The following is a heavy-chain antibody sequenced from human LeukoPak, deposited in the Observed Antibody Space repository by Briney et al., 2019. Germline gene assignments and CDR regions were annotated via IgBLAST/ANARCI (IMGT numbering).Heavy chain of an antibody. V-gene: IGHV1-46*01. Sequence: ASVKVSCKASGYTFTSYYMHWVRQAPGQGLEWMGIINPSGGSTSYAQKFQGRVTMTRDTSTSTVYMELSSLRSEDTAVYYCARDSCSSTSCYVHFNFDYWGQGTPVTVSS. CDR3: ARDSCSSTSCYVHFNFDY. CDR1: GYTFTSYY. J-gene: IGHJ4*02. D-gene: IGHD2-2*01. CDR2: INPSGGST.